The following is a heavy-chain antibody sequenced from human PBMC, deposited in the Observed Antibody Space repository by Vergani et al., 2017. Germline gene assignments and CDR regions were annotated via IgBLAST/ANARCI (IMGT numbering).Heavy chain of an antibody. D-gene: IGHD4-17*01. CDR2: VDPEDGET. CDR3: ATPQTVTTGGMEV. V-gene: IGHV1-69-2*01. J-gene: IGHJ6*02. Sequence: EVQLVQSGAEVKKPGATMKISCKVSGYTFTDRYMHWVKQAPGKGLEWMGLVDPEDGETIHAEKFKGRVTIAADTSTDTAHLELSSLRSEDTAVYYCATPQTVTTGGMEVWGQGTTVIVSS. CDR1: GYTFTDRY.